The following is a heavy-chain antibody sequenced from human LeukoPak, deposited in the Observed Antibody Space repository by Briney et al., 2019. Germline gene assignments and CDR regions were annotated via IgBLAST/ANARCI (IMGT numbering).Heavy chain of an antibody. CDR3: ARCSRYYYYMDV. CDR2: IYRSGST. V-gene: IGHV4-38-2*01. CDR1: GYSISSNYY. Sequence: SETLSLTCAVSGYSISSNYYWGWIRQPPGKGLEWIGSIYRSGSTYYNPSLKSRVTISVDTSKNHFSLKLNSVTAADTAVYYCARCSRYYYYMDVWGQGTLVTVSS. D-gene: IGHD2-2*01. J-gene: IGHJ6*03.